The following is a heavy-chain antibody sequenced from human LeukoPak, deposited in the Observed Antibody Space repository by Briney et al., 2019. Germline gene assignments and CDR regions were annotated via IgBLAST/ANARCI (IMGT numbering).Heavy chain of an antibody. CDR2: IYTSGST. CDR3: ARGDWNDVPY. Sequence: KPSETLSLTCTVSGASISSYYWSWIRQPAGKGLEWIGRIYTSGSTNYNPSLKSRVTMSVDTSKNQFSLNLTSVTAADTALYYCARGDWNDVPYWGQGILVTVSS. CDR1: GASISSYY. V-gene: IGHV4-4*07. J-gene: IGHJ4*02. D-gene: IGHD1-1*01.